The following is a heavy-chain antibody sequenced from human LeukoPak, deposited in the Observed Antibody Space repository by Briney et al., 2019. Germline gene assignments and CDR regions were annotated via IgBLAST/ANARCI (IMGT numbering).Heavy chain of an antibody. CDR3: TRDPTCYYDSSGYFAY. CDR1: GFTFGDYG. J-gene: IGHJ4*02. V-gene: IGHV3-49*04. Sequence: SLRLSCTAAGFTFGDYGMSWVRQAPGKGLEWVGFIRSKAYGGTTEYAASVKGRFTISRDDSKSIAYLQMNSLKTEDTAVYYCTRDPTCYYDSSGYFAYWGQGTLVTVSS. D-gene: IGHD3-22*01. CDR2: IRSKAYGGTT.